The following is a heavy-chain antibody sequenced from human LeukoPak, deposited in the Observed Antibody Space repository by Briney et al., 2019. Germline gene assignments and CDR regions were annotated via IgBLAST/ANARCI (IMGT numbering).Heavy chain of an antibody. CDR3: ARVGTYYRSVDS. V-gene: IGHV4-59*01. Sequence: SETLSLTCTVSGGSINDASWNWIRKPPGQGLEWIGYIYHSGGTNYNPSLKSRVTISLDTSKNQFSLKLSSVTAADTAVYYCARVGTYYRSVDSWGQGTLVTVSS. CDR1: GGSINDAS. J-gene: IGHJ4*02. CDR2: IYHSGGT. D-gene: IGHD3-10*01.